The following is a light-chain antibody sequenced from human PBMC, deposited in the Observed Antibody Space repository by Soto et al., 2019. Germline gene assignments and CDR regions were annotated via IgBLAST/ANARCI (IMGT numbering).Light chain of an antibody. V-gene: IGLV1-47*01. CDR2: RNN. Sequence: QSVLTQPPSASGTPGQRVTISCSGSSSNIGSNYVYWYQQLPGTAPKLLIYRNNQRPSGVPDRFSGSKSGTSASLAISRLRSEDEADYYCAAWDDSLSGDVVFGGGTKLTVL. J-gene: IGLJ2*01. CDR3: AAWDDSLSGDVV. CDR1: SSNIGSNY.